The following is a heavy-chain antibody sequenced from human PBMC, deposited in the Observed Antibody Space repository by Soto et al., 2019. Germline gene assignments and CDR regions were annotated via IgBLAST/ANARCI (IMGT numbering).Heavy chain of an antibody. CDR1: GYTFTSYV. Sequence: GASVKVSCKASGYTFTSYVISWVRQAPGQGLEWMGWISAYNGNTNYAQKLQGRVTMTTDTSTSTAYMELRSLRSDDTAVYYCARDLAPSSDYDILTGYPPHDAFDIWSQGTMVTVSS. V-gene: IGHV1-18*01. J-gene: IGHJ3*02. CDR3: ARDLAPSSDYDILTGYPPHDAFDI. D-gene: IGHD3-9*01. CDR2: ISAYNGNT.